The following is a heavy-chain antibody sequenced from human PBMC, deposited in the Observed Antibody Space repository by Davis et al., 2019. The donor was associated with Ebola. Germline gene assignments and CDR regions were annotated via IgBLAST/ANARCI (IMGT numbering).Heavy chain of an antibody. J-gene: IGHJ6*02. CDR1: GGSFSGYY. Sequence: GSLRLSCAVYGGSFSGYYWSWIRQPPGKGLEWIGYIYYSGSTNYNPSLKSRVTISVDTSKNQFSLKLSSVTAADTAVYYCARALTTVTTWYYYYYGMDVWGQGTTVTVSS. V-gene: IGHV4-34*01. D-gene: IGHD4-17*01. CDR3: ARALTTVTTWYYYYYGMDV. CDR2: IYYSGST.